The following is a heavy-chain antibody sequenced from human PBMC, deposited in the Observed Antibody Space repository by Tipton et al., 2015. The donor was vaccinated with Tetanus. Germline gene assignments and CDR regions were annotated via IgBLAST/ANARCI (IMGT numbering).Heavy chain of an antibody. V-gene: IGHV4-34*01. CDR3: ARGVWFGPGPKYYLDY. CDR2: IDHSGNT. CDR1: GGSLNNYY. D-gene: IGHD3-10*01. Sequence: TLSLTCAVDGGSLNNYYWAWFRQPPGKGLEWIGEIDHSGNTRYNPSLKSRLTISVDTSKDQFSLKLSSVVAADTAVYYCARGVWFGPGPKYYLDYWGQGTLVTVSS. J-gene: IGHJ4*02.